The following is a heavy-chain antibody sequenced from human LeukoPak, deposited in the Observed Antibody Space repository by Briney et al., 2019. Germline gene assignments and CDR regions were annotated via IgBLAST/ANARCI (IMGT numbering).Heavy chain of an antibody. CDR1: GDSVSSNSAA. J-gene: IGHJ1*01. CDR3: ARGRWELLR. V-gene: IGHV6-1*01. D-gene: IGHD1-26*01. Sequence: SQTLSLTCAISGDSVSSNSAAWNWIRQYPWSGLEWLGRTYYRSKWYNDYAVSVKSRITINPDTSKNQFSLQLNSVTPEDTAVYYCARGRWELLRWGQGTLVTVSS. CDR2: TYYRSKWYN.